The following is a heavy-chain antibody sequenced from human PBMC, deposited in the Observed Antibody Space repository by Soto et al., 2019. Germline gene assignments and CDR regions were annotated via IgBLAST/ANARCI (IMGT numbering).Heavy chain of an antibody. CDR1: GYSFTSDW. CDR2: IDPSDSYT. V-gene: IGHV5-10-1*01. D-gene: IGHD6-25*01. Sequence: GESLKVSCKGSGYSFTSDWITWVRQIPGKGLEWMGRIDPSDSYTNYSPSFQGHVTISADKSISTAYLQWSSLKASDTAMYYCARLPLAAAYSDAYSWGQGTLVTVSS. J-gene: IGHJ4*02. CDR3: ARLPLAAAYSDAYS.